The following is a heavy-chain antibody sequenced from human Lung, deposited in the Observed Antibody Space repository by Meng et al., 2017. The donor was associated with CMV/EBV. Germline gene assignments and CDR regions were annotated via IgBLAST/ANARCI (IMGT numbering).Heavy chain of an antibody. D-gene: IGHD3-22*01. CDR3: AKPFYYYESINYYPDY. CDR1: EATVPNYW. V-gene: IGHV3-23*01. CDR2: ISGSGGNT. Sequence: GESXKISCVASEATVPNYWMSWVRQAPGKGLEWVSDISGSGGNTYYADSVKGRFAISRDNSKNTLYLQMNSLRADDTAVYYCAKPFYYYESINYYPDYWGQGXMVTVSS. J-gene: IGHJ4*02.